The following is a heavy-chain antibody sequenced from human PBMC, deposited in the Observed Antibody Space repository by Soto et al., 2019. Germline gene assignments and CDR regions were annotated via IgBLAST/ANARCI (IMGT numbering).Heavy chain of an antibody. CDR3: ASVRGGYYYAMDV. J-gene: IGHJ6*02. CDR1: GGSISSSNW. D-gene: IGHD3-10*02. V-gene: IGHV4-4*02. Sequence: QVQLQESGPGLVKPSGTLSLTCAVSGGSISSSNWWSWVRQPPGKGREWIGEIYHSGSTNYNPSLQSRVTISVDKSKNPFSLKLSSVTAADTAVYYCASVRGGYYYAMDVWGQGTTVTVSS. CDR2: IYHSGST.